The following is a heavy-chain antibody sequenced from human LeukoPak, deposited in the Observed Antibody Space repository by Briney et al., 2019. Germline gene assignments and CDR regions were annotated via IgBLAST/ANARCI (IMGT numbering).Heavy chain of an antibody. J-gene: IGHJ4*02. CDR1: GYTFTGYY. D-gene: IGHD3-9*01. V-gene: IGHV1-2*02. Sequence: GASVKVSCKASGYTFTGYYMHWVRQAPGQGLEWMGWINPNSGGTNYAQKFQGRVTMTRDTSISTAYMELSRLRSDDTAVYYCARDLDYDILTGFDYWGQGTLVTVSS. CDR2: INPNSGGT. CDR3: ARDLDYDILTGFDY.